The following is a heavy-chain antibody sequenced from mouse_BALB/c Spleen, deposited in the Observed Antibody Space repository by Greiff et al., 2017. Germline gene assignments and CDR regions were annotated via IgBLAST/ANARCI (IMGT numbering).Heavy chain of an antibody. CDR1: GFNIKDTY. D-gene: IGHD2-1*01. Sequence: VQLKQSGAELVKPGASVKLSCTASGFNIKDTYMHWVKQRPEQGLEWIGRIDPANGNTKYDPKFQGKATITADTSSNTAYLQLSSLTSEDTAVYYCARYGNSYAMDYWGQGTSVTVSS. CDR2: IDPANGNT. V-gene: IGHV14-3*02. CDR3: ARYGNSYAMDY. J-gene: IGHJ4*01.